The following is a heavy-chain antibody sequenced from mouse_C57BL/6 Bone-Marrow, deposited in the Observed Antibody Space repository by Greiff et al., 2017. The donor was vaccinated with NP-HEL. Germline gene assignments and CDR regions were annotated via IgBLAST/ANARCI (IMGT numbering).Heavy chain of an antibody. CDR1: GYTFTDYY. D-gene: IGHD1-1*01. Sequence: VQLQQSGPELVKPGASVKISCKASGYTFTDYYMNWVKQSHGKSLEWIGDINPNNGGTSYNQKFKGKATLTVDKSSSTAYMELRSLTSEDSAVYYCARSIYYYCSSYAYWGQGTLVTVSA. V-gene: IGHV1-26*01. CDR3: ARSIYYYCSSYAY. CDR2: INPNNGGT. J-gene: IGHJ3*01.